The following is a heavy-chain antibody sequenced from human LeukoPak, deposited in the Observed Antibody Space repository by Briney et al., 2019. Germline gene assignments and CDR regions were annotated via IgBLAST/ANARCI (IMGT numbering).Heavy chain of an antibody. CDR3: ATRGYSYGYAGFDY. J-gene: IGHJ4*02. D-gene: IGHD5-18*01. CDR2: ISYDGSNK. V-gene: IGHV3-30*04. Sequence: PGGSLRLFCAASGFTFSSYAMHWVRQAPGKGLEWVAVISYDGSNKYYADSVKGRFTISRDNSKNTLYLQMNSLRAEDTAVYYCATRGYSYGYAGFDYWGQGTLVTVSS. CDR1: GFTFSSYA.